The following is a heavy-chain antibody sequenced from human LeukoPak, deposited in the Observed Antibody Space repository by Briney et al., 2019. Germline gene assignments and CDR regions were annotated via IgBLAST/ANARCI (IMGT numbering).Heavy chain of an antibody. Sequence: GASVNVSFKASGGTFISYAISWVRQAPGQGLEWMGGIIPIFGTANYAQKFQGRVTITADKSTSTAYMELSSLRSEDTAVYYCARYSDGYNLGIAFDIWGQGTMVTVSS. J-gene: IGHJ3*02. CDR1: GGTFISYA. CDR2: IIPIFGTA. V-gene: IGHV1-69*06. D-gene: IGHD5-24*01. CDR3: ARYSDGYNLGIAFDI.